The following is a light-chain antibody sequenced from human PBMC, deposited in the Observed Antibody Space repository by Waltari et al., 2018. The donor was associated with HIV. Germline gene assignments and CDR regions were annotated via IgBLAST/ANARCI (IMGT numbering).Light chain of an antibody. V-gene: IGLV2-23*02. CDR2: EVT. CDR3: CSYVGSNTF. J-gene: IGLJ1*01. CDR1: STDVGTYNL. Sequence: QSALTQPASVSGSPGQSITLPCTGTSTDVGTYNLVSWYQQHPGKAPKLIIYEVTKRPSGVSNRFSGSKAGNTASLTISGLQADDEADYYCCSYVGSNTFFGTGTKVTVL.